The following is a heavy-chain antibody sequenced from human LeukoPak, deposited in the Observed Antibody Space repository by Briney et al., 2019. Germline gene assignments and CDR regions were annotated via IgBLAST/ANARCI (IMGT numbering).Heavy chain of an antibody. D-gene: IGHD3-9*01. J-gene: IGHJ4*02. V-gene: IGHV4-59*12. CDR3: ARGGILTGYGDY. CDR1: GFTFSSYA. CDR2: IYYSGST. Sequence: PGGSLRLSCAASGFTFSSYAMHWVRQAPGKGLEWIGYIYYSGSTYYNPSLKSRVTISVDTSKNQFSLKLSSVTAADTAVYYCARGGILTGYGDYWGQGILVTVTS.